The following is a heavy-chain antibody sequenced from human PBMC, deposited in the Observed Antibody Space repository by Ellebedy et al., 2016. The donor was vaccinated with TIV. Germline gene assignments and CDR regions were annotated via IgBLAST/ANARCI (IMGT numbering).Heavy chain of an antibody. CDR1: GGSFSGYY. CDR2: INHSGST. D-gene: IGHD3-10*01. V-gene: IGHV4-34*01. CDR3: ASLYPYGSYYFDY. J-gene: IGHJ4*02. Sequence: MPSETLSLTCAVYGGSFSGYYWSWIRQPQGKGLEWIGEINHSGSTNYNPSLKSRVTVSVDTSKNQFSLKLSSVTAADTAVYYCASLYPYGSYYFDYWGQGTLVTVSS.